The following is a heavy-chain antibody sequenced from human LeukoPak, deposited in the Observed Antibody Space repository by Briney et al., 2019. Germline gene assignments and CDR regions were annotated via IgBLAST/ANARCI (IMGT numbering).Heavy chain of an antibody. V-gene: IGHV3-72*01. CDR1: GFTFSDPY. CDR2: TSNKAKSYTT. D-gene: IGHD1-20*01. Sequence: GGSLRLSCAAYGFTFSDPYTDWVRQAPGKGLEWVGRTSNKAKSYTTEYAASVKYRSTITRDDSKNSLYLQMNSLKTEDTTVYQYGRVTGANYIDYWGQGTLVTVSS. J-gene: IGHJ4*02. CDR3: GRVTGANYIDY.